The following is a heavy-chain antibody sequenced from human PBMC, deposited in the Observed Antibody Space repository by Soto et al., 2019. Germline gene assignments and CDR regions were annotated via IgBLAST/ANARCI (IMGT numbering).Heavy chain of an antibody. Sequence: ASVKVSCKASGYTFTSFDINWVRQATGQGREWMGWMNPNSGHTGYAQKFQGRVTMTRDTSISTAYMELSSLRYEDTAVYYCTRGRNSGDGYNGGGYWGQGXLVTVYS. V-gene: IGHV1-8*01. CDR1: GYTFTSFD. D-gene: IGHD1-1*01. CDR2: MNPNSGHT. CDR3: TRGRNSGDGYNGGGY. J-gene: IGHJ4*02.